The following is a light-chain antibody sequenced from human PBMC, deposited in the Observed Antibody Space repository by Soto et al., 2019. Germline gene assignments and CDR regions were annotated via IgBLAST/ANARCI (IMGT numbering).Light chain of an antibody. Sequence: DIQMTQSPSTLSGSVGDRVTITCRASQTISSWLAWYQQKPGKAPRLLLYDASSLENGVPSRFSGSGSATEFTLTISSLQPDDFATYYCQQYNNYWTFGQGTKVDIK. J-gene: IGKJ1*01. V-gene: IGKV1-5*01. CDR3: QQYNNYWT. CDR1: QTISSW. CDR2: DAS.